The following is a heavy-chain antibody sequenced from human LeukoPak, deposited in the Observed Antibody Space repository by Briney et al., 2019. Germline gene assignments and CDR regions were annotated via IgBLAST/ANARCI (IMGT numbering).Heavy chain of an antibody. Sequence: SETLTLTCTVSGYSISSGYYWGWIRQPPGKGLEWIGSIYHTGSTYRNASLESRVSISVDTSKNQFSLKLSSMTAADTALYYCATYDNTGYYFAYWGQGSLVTVSS. J-gene: IGHJ4*02. CDR3: ATYDNTGYYFAY. D-gene: IGHD3-22*01. CDR2: IYHTGST. CDR1: GYSISSGYY. V-gene: IGHV4-38-2*02.